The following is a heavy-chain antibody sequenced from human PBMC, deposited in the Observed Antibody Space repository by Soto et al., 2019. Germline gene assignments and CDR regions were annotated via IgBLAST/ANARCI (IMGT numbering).Heavy chain of an antibody. CDR2: ASGSGSGT. CDR1: GFTFSDYA. CDR3: AKGRPGVAAAPDY. Sequence: EVQVLESGGGSVHPGESLRLSCAASGFTFSDYAMAWVRQAPGKGLEWVSSASGSGSGTYYADSVKGRFTISRDNSKNTLFLHMTNLRVGDTALYFCAKGRPGVAAAPDYWGQGTLVTVSS. J-gene: IGHJ4*02. D-gene: IGHD2-21*01. V-gene: IGHV3-23*01.